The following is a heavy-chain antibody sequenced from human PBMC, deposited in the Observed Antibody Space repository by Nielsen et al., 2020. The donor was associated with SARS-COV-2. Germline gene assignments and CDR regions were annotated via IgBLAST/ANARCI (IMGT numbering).Heavy chain of an antibody. J-gene: IGHJ6*03. Sequence: SETLSLTCTVSGGSISSYYWSWIRQPPGKGLEWIGYIYYSGSTNYNPSLKSRVTISVDTSKNQFSLKLSSVTAADTAVYYCARLAPYYYYMDVLGKGTTVTVSS. CDR3: ARLAPYYYYMDV. CDR2: IYYSGST. CDR1: GGSISSYY. V-gene: IGHV4-59*01. D-gene: IGHD5-12*01.